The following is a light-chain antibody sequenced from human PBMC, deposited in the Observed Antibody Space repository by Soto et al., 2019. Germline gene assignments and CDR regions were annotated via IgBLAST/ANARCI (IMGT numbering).Light chain of an antibody. CDR2: LEGSGSY. V-gene: IGLV4-60*03. J-gene: IGLJ1*01. CDR1: SRHSSYI. CDR3: EIWDSNTLG. Sequence: PVLTQSYSASASLGSSVKLTCTLSSRHSSYIIAWHQQQPGKAPRYLMKLEGSGSYNKGSGVHDRFLGSSSGADRYFTISSLKSEEEADYCCEIWDSNTLGFGNGTRFTVL.